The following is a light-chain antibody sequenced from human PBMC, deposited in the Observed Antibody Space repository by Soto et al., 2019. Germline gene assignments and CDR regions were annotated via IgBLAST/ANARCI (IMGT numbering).Light chain of an antibody. CDR2: DVS. CDR1: SSDVGGYNY. J-gene: IGLJ1*01. CDR3: CSYAGSYYV. V-gene: IGLV2-11*01. Sequence: QSALTQPRSVSGSPGQSVTISCTGTSSDVGGYNYVSWYQQHPGKAPKLMIYDVSKRPSGVPDRFSGSTSVNTASLTISGLQAEDEADYCCCSYAGSYYVFGTGTKVTVL.